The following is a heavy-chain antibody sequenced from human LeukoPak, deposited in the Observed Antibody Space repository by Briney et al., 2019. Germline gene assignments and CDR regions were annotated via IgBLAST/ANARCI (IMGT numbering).Heavy chain of an antibody. Sequence: GGSLRLSCAASGFTFSDYYMSWIRQAPGKGLEWVSYISSSSSNRNYADSVKGRFTISRNNAKNSLYLQMNSLRAEDTAVYYCARAQYYLDSWGQGTLVTVSS. CDR1: GFTFSDYY. CDR3: ARAQYYLDS. J-gene: IGHJ4*02. CDR2: ISSSSSNR. V-gene: IGHV3-11*06.